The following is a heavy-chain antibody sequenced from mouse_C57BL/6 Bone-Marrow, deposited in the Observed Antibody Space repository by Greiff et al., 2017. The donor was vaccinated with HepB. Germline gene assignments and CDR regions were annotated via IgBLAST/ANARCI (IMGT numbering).Heavy chain of an antibody. D-gene: IGHD1-1*01. CDR1: GYTFTDYY. Sequence: EVKLMESGPVLVKPGASVKMSCKASGYTFTDYYMNWVKQSHGKSLEWIGVINPYNGGTSYNQKFKGKATLTVDKSSSTAYMELNSLTSEDSAVYYCARYYGSSPYYFDYWGQGTTLTVSS. CDR2: INPYNGGT. CDR3: ARYYGSSPYYFDY. V-gene: IGHV1-19*01. J-gene: IGHJ2*01.